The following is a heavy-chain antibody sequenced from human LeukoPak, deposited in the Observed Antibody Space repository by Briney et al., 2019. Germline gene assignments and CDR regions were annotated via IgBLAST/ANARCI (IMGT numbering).Heavy chain of an antibody. D-gene: IGHD2-15*01. CDR1: GFTFSNAW. Sequence: GGSPRLSCAASGFTFSNAWMSWVRQAPGKGLEWVGRIKSKTDGGTTDYAAPVKGRFTISRDDSKNTLYLQMNSLKTEDTAVYYCTTDSTPGYCSGGSCPSGAFDIWGQGTMVTVSS. V-gene: IGHV3-15*01. CDR2: IKSKTDGGTT. J-gene: IGHJ3*02. CDR3: TTDSTPGYCSGGSCPSGAFDI.